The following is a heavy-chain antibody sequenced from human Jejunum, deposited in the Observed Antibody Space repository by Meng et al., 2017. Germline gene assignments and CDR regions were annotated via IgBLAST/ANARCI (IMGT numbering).Heavy chain of an antibody. Sequence: GSGGGVVQPGRSLSLSCAASGLTFSSYAMHWVRQAPGKGLEWVAVVSYDGSNKFYAESVKGRFTISRDNSKNTLYLQMNSLRAEDTAVYYCARAEMETRFDSWGLGTLVTVSS. CDR3: ARAEMETRFDS. V-gene: IGHV3-30*01. D-gene: IGHD2-8*01. J-gene: IGHJ4*02. CDR1: GLTFSSYA. CDR2: VSYDGSNK.